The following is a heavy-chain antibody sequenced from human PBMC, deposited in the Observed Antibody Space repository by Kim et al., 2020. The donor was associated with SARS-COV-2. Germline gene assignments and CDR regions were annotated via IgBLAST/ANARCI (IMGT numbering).Heavy chain of an antibody. V-gene: IGHV3-21*01. D-gene: IGHD3-3*01. CDR3: ARDGVVLQVKYYFDY. Sequence: GGSLRLSCAASGFTFSSYSMNWVRQAPGKGLEWVSSISSSSSYIYYADSVKGRFTISRDNAKNSLYLQMNSLRAEDTAVYYCARDGVVLQVKYYFDYWGQGTIPTVSS. CDR1: GFTFSSYS. CDR2: ISSSSSYI. J-gene: IGHJ4*02.